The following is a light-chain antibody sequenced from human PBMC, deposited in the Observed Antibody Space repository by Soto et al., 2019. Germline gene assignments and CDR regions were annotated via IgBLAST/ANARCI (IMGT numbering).Light chain of an antibody. V-gene: IGLV2-14*01. Sequence: QSALTQPASVSWSPGQSITISCTGTSSDVGGYNYVSWYQQHPGKAPKLMIYDISNRPSGVSNRFSGSKSGNTASLTISGLQADDEADYYCSSYTSSSTRVFGTGTKLTVL. CDR1: SSDVGGYNY. CDR3: SSYTSSSTRV. J-gene: IGLJ1*01. CDR2: DIS.